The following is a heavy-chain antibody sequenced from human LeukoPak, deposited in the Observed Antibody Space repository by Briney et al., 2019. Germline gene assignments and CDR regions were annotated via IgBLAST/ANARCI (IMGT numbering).Heavy chain of an antibody. J-gene: IGHJ4*02. D-gene: IGHD4-17*01. V-gene: IGHV3-66*01. CDR3: ARRGGGLRASGQDYYFDY. Sequence: GGSLRLSCAASGFTVSSNYMSWVRQAPGKGLEWVSVIYSGGSTYYSDSVKGRFTISRDNSKNTLYLQMNSLRAGDTAVYYCARRGGGLRASGQDYYFDYWGQGTLVTVSS. CDR1: GFTVSSNY. CDR2: IYSGGST.